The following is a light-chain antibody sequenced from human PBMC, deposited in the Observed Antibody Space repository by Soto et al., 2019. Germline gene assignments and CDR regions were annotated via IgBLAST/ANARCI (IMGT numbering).Light chain of an antibody. J-gene: IGKJ1*01. V-gene: IGKV3-11*01. CDR1: QSVSSY. CDR3: QQYGYSQWT. CDR2: DAS. Sequence: EIVLTQSPATLSLSRGERXTRXCMAXQSVSSYFAWYQQKPGQAPRLLIYDASNRATGIPARFSGSGSGTDFTLTTSSLEPEDFAVYFCQQYGYSQWTFGQGTKVDIK.